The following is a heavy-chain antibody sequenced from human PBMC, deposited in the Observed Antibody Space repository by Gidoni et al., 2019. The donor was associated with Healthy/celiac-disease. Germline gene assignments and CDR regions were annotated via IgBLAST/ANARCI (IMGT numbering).Heavy chain of an antibody. CDR1: GFTFSSYW. J-gene: IGHJ4*02. V-gene: IGHV3-74*01. D-gene: IGHD5-18*01. Sequence: EVQLVESGGGVVQPGGSLRLSGAAYGFTFSSYWMHWVRQAPGKGLWWVSRIISDGSSTSYADSVKGRFTISRDNAKNTLYLQMNSLRAEDTAVYYCARNVPTAMVDYWGQGTLVTVSS. CDR2: IISDGSST. CDR3: ARNVPTAMVDY.